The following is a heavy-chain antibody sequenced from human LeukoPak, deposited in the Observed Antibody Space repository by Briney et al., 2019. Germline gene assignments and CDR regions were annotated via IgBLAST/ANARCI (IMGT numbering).Heavy chain of an antibody. CDR3: AMLIGYCSSTSCYDFV. CDR2: IYTSGST. Sequence: SETLSLTCTVSGGSISSYYWSWLRQPAGKGLEWIGRIYTSGSTNYNPSLKSRVTMSVDTSKNQFSLKLSSVTAADTAVSYCAMLIGYCSSTSCYDFVWGQGTLVTVSS. V-gene: IGHV4-4*07. D-gene: IGHD2-2*01. CDR1: GGSISSYY. J-gene: IGHJ4*02.